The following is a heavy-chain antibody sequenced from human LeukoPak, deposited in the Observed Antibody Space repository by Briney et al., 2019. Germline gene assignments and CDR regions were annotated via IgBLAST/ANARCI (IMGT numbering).Heavy chain of an antibody. CDR3: ARLQSGFGVFDP. J-gene: IGHJ5*02. Sequence: PSETLSLTCTVSGGSISSYYWSWIRQPPGKGLEWIGYIYYSGSTNYNPSLKSRVTISVDTSKNQFSLKLSSVTAADTAVYYCARLQSGFGVFDPWGQETLVTVSS. CDR1: GGSISSYY. CDR2: IYYSGST. D-gene: IGHD3-10*01. V-gene: IGHV4-59*08.